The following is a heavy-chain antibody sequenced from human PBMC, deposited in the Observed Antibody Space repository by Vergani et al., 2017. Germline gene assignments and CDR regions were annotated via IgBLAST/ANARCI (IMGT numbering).Heavy chain of an antibody. V-gene: IGHV3-9*01. CDR3: ASITGTTDGPL. Sequence: EVQLVESGGGLVQPGRSLRLSCAASGFTFDDYAMHWVRQAPGKGLEWVSGISWNSGSIGYADSVKGRFTISRDNSKNTLYLQMNSLRAEDTAVYYCASITGTTDGPLWGQGTLVTVSS. CDR1: GFTFDDYA. D-gene: IGHD1-20*01. CDR2: ISWNSGSI. J-gene: IGHJ4*02.